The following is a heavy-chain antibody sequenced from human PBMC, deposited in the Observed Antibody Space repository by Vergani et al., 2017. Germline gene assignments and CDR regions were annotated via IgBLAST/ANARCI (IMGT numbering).Heavy chain of an antibody. CDR2: ISSNGGST. V-gene: IGHV3-64D*06. J-gene: IGHJ4*02. CDR3: VKGPNWKEVPIVYFDY. D-gene: IGHD1-1*01. CDR1: GFTFSSYA. Sequence: EVQLVESGGGLVQPGGSLRLSCSASGFTFSSYAMHWVRQAPGKGLECVSGISSNGGSTYYADSVKGRFTISRDNSKNTLYLKMSRLIAEDRAVYYCVKGPNWKEVPIVYFDYGGQGTLVTVSS.